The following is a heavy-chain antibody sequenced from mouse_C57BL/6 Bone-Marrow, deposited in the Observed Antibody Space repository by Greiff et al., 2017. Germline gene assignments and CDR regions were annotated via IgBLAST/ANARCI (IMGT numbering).Heavy chain of an antibody. Sequence: QVQLQQSGAELVRPGASVTLSCKASGYTFTDYEMHWVKQTPVHGLEWIGAIDPATGGTASNQKFKGKAILTADQSSSTAYIELRSLTSEDSAVYYCTEYYGSSYDYYAMDYWGQGTSVTVSS. D-gene: IGHD1-1*01. CDR1: GYTFTDYE. CDR3: TEYYGSSYDYYAMDY. CDR2: IDPATGGT. V-gene: IGHV1-15*01. J-gene: IGHJ4*01.